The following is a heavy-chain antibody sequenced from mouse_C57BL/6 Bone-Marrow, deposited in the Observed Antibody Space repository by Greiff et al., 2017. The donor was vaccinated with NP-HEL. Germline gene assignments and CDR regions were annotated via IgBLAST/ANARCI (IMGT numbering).Heavy chain of an antibody. CDR1: GYAFSSSW. V-gene: IGHV1-82*01. Sequence: QVQLKQSGPELVKPGASVKISCKASGYAFSSSWMTWVKKRPGKGLEWIGRIYPGDGDTNYNGKFKGKATLTADKSSSTAYMQLSSLTSEDSAVYFCARGEANSVAYWGKGTLVTVSA. CDR2: IYPGDGDT. CDR3: ARGEANSVAY. J-gene: IGHJ3*01. D-gene: IGHD4-1*01.